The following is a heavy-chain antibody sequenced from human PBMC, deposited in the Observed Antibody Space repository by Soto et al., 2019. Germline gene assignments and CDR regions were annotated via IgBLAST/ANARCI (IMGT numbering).Heavy chain of an antibody. CDR1: GGSNTRDW. CDR2: VYSSGTT. D-gene: IGHD3-10*01. J-gene: IGHJ4*02. CDR3: ARDIGSYAYGEGY. Sequence: SETLSLTCSFPGGSNTRDWCSRIRQPAGKGLEWIGRVYSSGTTDYNPSLNSRATLSVETSKNQFSLKLSSVTAADTAVHYCARDIGSYAYGEGYWGQG. V-gene: IGHV4-4*07.